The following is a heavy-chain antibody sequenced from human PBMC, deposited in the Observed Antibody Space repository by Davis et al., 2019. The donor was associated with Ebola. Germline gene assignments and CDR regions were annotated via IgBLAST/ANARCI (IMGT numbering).Heavy chain of an antibody. D-gene: IGHD1-26*01. J-gene: IGHJ4*02. CDR2: LSYDGGKK. CDR3: ARGWELLTHFDF. CDR1: GFTSSSYW. V-gene: IGHV3-30-3*01. Sequence: GESLKISCAASGFTSSSYWMSWVRQAPGKGLEWVAVLSYDGGKKYHADSVKGRFTISRDNSENTLYLQMNSLRPEDTAMYYCARGWELLTHFDFWGQGTLVTVSS.